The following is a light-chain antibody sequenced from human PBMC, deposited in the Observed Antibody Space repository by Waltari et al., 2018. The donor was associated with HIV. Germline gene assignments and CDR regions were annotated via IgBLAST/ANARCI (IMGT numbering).Light chain of an antibody. Sequence: QSALTQPPSASGSPGQSVTISCNGTSSDVGGNNYVSWYQQYPGKAPRLMIYEVYKRPSGVPHRFSGSKSGNTASLTVSGLQAEDEANYYCSSYAGINTYVLFGGGTKLTV. CDR2: EVY. CDR1: SSDVGGNNY. CDR3: SSYAGINTYVL. V-gene: IGLV2-8*01. J-gene: IGLJ2*01.